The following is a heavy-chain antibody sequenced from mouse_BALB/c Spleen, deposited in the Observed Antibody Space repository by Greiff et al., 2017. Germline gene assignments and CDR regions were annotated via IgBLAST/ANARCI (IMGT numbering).Heavy chain of an antibody. CDR1: GFNIKDYY. Sequence: VQLQQSGAELVRSGASVKLSCTASGFNIKDYYMHWVKQRPEQGLEWIGWIDPENGDTEYAPKFQGKATMTADTSSNTAYLQLSSLTSEDTAVYYCARYGPYCFDYWGQGTTLTVSS. CDR2: IDPENGDT. J-gene: IGHJ2*01. V-gene: IGHV14-4*02. CDR3: ARYGPYCFDY. D-gene: IGHD1-2*01.